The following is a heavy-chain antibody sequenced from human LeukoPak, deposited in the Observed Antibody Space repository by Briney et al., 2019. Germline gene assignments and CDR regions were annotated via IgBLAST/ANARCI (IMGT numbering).Heavy chain of an antibody. CDR3: ASHKGF. V-gene: IGHV4-59*01. J-gene: IGHJ4*02. Sequence: PSETLSLTSTVSGGSISSYYWSWIRQPPGKGLEWIGYIYYSGSTNYNPSLKSRVTISVDTSKNQFSLKLSSVTAADTAVYYCASHKGFWGQGTLVTVSS. CDR2: IYYSGST. CDR1: GGSISSYY.